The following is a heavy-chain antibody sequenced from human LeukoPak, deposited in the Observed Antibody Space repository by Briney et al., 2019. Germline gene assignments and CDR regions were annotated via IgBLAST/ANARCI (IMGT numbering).Heavy chain of an antibody. Sequence: PSETLSLTCTVSGGSISSSSYYWSWIRQPPGKGLEWIGEINHSGSTNYNPSLKSRVTISVDTSKNQFSLKLSSVTAADTAVYYCARGSRRGYDFWSGYPYYYYYYMDVWGKGTTVTVSS. D-gene: IGHD3-3*01. CDR1: GGSISSSSYY. J-gene: IGHJ6*03. CDR3: ARGSRRGYDFWSGYPYYYYYYMDV. V-gene: IGHV4-39*07. CDR2: INHSGST.